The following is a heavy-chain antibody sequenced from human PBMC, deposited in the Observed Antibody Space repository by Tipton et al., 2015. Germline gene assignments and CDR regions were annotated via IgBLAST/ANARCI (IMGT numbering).Heavy chain of an antibody. CDR3: ASIDTMLLD. J-gene: IGHJ4*02. D-gene: IGHD4/OR15-4a*01. Sequence: TLSLTCGVDGGSFSGYYWSWVRQPPGKGLEWIGEINHSGSTDYNPSLKSRVTISIDTSKNQLSLKVTSVTAADTAVYYCASIDTMLLDWGQGALVTVSS. CDR1: GGSFSGYY. V-gene: IGHV4-34*01. CDR2: INHSGST.